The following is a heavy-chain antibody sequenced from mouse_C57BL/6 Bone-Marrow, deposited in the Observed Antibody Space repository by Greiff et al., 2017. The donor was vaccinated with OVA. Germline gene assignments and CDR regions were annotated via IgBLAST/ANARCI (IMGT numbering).Heavy chain of an antibody. Sequence: VQLQQSGAELVRPGASVKLSCTASGFNIKDDYMHWVKQRPEQGLEWIGWIDPENGDTEYASKFQGKATITADTSSNTAYLQLSSLTSEDTAVYYCTTHYSNVRGYFDYWGQGTTLTVSS. CDR3: TTHYSNVRGYFDY. J-gene: IGHJ2*01. V-gene: IGHV14-4*01. CDR2: IDPENGDT. CDR1: GFNIKDDY. D-gene: IGHD2-5*01.